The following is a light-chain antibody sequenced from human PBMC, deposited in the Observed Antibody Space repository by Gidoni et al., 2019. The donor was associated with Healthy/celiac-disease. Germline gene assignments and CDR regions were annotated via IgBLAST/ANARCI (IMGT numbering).Light chain of an antibody. V-gene: IGKV3-11*01. CDR3: QQRSNWPT. CDR1: QSVSSY. Sequence: EIVLTQSPATLSLSPGDIATLSCRASQSVSSYLAWYQQKPGQAPRLLIYDAANRATGIPARFSGSGSGTDFTLTISSLEPEDFAVYYCQQRSNWPTCGQGTKVEIK. CDR2: DAA. J-gene: IGKJ1*01.